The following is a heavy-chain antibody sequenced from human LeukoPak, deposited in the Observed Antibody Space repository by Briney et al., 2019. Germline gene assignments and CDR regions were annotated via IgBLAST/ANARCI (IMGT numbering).Heavy chain of an antibody. J-gene: IGHJ4*02. V-gene: IGHV4-39*07. CDR2: IYYSGST. CDR1: GGSISSSSYY. Sequence: SETLSLTCTVSGGSISSSSYYWGWIRQPPGKGLEWFGSIYYSGSTYYNPSLKSRVTISVDTSKNQFSLKLSSVTAADTAVYYCARDSSTTPFLTGDFGYWGQGTLVTVSS. CDR3: ARDSSTTPFLTGDFGY. D-gene: IGHD7-27*01.